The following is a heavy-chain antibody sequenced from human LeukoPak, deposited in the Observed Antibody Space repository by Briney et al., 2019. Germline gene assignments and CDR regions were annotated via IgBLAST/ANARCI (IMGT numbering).Heavy chain of an antibody. J-gene: IGHJ4*02. CDR2: IILSSGST. V-gene: IGHV3-23*01. D-gene: IGHD5-12*01. Sequence: GGSLRLSCVASGFSFNNYAMNWVRQAPGKWLHPVSLIILSSGSTFYADSVKGRFTISRDKPKSTLYLQMNSLRAEDTAVYYCAKGAYDYIEIAYFDYWGQGSLVTVSS. CDR1: GFSFNNYA. CDR3: AKGAYDYIEIAYFDY.